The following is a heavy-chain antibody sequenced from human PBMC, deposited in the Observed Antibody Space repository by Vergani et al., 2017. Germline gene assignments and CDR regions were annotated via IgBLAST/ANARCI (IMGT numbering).Heavy chain of an antibody. CDR3: VKDIAASGNYWYFDL. D-gene: IGHD6-13*01. CDR1: GFTFDDYA. CDR2: INWNSDSI. Sequence: EEQLVESGGGLVQPGRSLRLSCAASGFTFDDYAMHWVRQAPGKGLEWVSGINWNSDSIAYADSVKGRFTISRDNAKNSLYLQMNSLRAEDTGLYYCVKDIAASGNYWYFDLWGRGTLVTVSS. V-gene: IGHV3-9*01. J-gene: IGHJ2*01.